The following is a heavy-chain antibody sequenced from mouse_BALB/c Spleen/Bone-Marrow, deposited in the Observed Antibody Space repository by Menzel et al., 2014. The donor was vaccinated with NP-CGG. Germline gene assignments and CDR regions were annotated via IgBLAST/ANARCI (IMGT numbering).Heavy chain of an antibody. CDR1: GYAFSVYW. CDR3: ARGGISVDY. V-gene: IGHV1-80*01. J-gene: IGHJ2*01. Sequence: QVQLKESGAELVRPGSSVKISCKASGYAFSVYWMNWVKQRPGQGLEWIGQIYPGDGDTDYNGKFKGKATLTADESSSTAYMQLSSLTSEDSAVYFCARGGISVDYWGQGTTLTVSS. CDR2: IYPGDGDT.